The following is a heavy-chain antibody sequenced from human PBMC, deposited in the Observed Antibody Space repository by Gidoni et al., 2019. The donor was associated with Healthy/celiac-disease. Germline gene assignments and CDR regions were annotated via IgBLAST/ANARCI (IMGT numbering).Heavy chain of an antibody. J-gene: IGHJ4*02. V-gene: IGHV3-30*18. CDR1: GFTFSRYG. CDR2: ISHDGSNK. D-gene: IGHD6-19*01. CDR3: AKDRGRYGSSGWYYFDY. Sequence: QVQLVQSGGGVVQPGRSLRLSGAASGFTFSRYGMHVVRPAPGKGLEWVAVISHDGSNKYYADSVKGRFTISRDNSKNTLYLQMNSLRAEDTAVYYCAKDRGRYGSSGWYYFDYWGQGTLVTVSS.